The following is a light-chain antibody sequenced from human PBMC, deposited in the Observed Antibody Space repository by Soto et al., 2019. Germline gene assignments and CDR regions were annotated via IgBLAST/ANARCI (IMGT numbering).Light chain of an antibody. V-gene: IGLV1-40*01. CDR1: SSNIGADYD. CDR2: GND. J-gene: IGLJ2*01. Sequence: QSALTQPPSVSGASGQRVTISCTGSSSNIGADYDVNWYQQFPGTAPKLLIYGNDNRPSGVPDRFSGSKSDTSASLAVTGLQAEDEADYYCQSYDSGLSAVLFGGGTKVTVL. CDR3: QSYDSGLSAVL.